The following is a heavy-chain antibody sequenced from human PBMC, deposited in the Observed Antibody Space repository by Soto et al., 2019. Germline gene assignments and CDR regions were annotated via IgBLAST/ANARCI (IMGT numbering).Heavy chain of an antibody. CDR1: GFTFSSYS. CDR3: SRDGGPGIAEAGYFEY. D-gene: IGHD6-13*01. Sequence: PGGSLRLSCAASGFTFSSYSMNWVRQAPGKGLEWVSSISSSSSYIYYAASVKGRFTISRDNSKNTLYLQMNSLRAEDTAVYYCSRDGGPGIAEAGYFEYGGKGTLGTVSS. J-gene: IGHJ4*02. V-gene: IGHV3-21*01. CDR2: ISSSSSYI.